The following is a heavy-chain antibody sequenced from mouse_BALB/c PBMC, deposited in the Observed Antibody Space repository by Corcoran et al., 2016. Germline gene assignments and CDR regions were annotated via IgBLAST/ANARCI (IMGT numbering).Heavy chain of an antibody. V-gene: IGHV1-54*01. Sequence: QFQLQQSGAELVRPGTSVRVSCKASGYAFTNYLIEWVKQRPGQGLEWIGVINPGSGGTNYNEKFKGKATLTADKSSSTAYMQLSSLTSDDSAVYFCARSGNCAFDYCGQGTTLTVSS. J-gene: IGHJ2*01. CDR3: ARSGNCAFDY. CDR2: INPGSGGT. D-gene: IGHD4-1*01. CDR1: GYAFTNYL.